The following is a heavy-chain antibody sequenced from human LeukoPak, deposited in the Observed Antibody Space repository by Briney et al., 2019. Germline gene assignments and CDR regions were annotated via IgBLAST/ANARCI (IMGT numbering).Heavy chain of an antibody. V-gene: IGHV3-33*06. J-gene: IGHJ4*02. D-gene: IGHD2-15*01. Sequence: GGSLRLSCVASGFTFRSHGMHWVRQAPGKGLEWVAVIWYDGSNEYFADSVKGRFTISRDNSKNILYLQMNSLRAEDTAVYYCAKGSGSSCYSPCDYWGQGILVTVSS. CDR3: AKGSGSSCYSPCDY. CDR1: GFTFRSHG. CDR2: IWYDGSNE.